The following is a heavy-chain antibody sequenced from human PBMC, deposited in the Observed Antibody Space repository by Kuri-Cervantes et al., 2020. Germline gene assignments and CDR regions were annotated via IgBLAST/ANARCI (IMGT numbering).Heavy chain of an antibody. V-gene: IGHV1-8*01. CDR3: ARGGTYSSGWFWPFDP. J-gene: IGHJ5*02. Sequence: ASVKVSCKASGYTFTSYDINWVRQATGQGLEWMGWMNPNSGNTGYAQKFQGRVTMTRNTSISTAYMELSSLRSEDTAVYYCARGGTYSSGWFWPFDPWGQGTPVTVSS. D-gene: IGHD6-19*01. CDR2: MNPNSGNT. CDR1: GYTFTSYD.